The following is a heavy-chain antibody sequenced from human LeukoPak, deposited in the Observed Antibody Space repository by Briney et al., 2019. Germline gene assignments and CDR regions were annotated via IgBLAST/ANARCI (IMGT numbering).Heavy chain of an antibody. D-gene: IGHD3-10*02. Sequence: GGSLRLSCAASGFTFSSYEMNWVRQAPGKGLEWVSYISSSGSTIYHADSVKGRFTVSRDNAKNSLYLQMNSLRAEDTAVYYCAELGITMIGGVWGKGTTVTISS. J-gene: IGHJ6*04. CDR3: AELGITMIGGV. CDR2: ISSSGSTI. CDR1: GFTFSSYE. V-gene: IGHV3-48*03.